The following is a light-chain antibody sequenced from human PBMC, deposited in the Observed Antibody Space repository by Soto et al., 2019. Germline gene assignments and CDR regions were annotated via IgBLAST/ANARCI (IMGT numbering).Light chain of an antibody. V-gene: IGLV2-11*01. Sequence: QSALTQPRSVSGSLGQSVTISCTGTSSDVGGYNYVSWYQQEPGKAPELMIYDVSNRPSGVPDRFSGSKSDNTASLTIPGLLAEDEADYYCCSYAGSYTWVFGGGTKLTVL. CDR2: DVS. J-gene: IGLJ3*02. CDR3: CSYAGSYTWV. CDR1: SSDVGGYNY.